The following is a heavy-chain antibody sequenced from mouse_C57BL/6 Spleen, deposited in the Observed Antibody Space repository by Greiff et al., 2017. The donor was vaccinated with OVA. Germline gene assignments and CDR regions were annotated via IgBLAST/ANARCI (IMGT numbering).Heavy chain of an antibody. CDR2: INPNYGTT. D-gene: IGHD3-2*02. CDR3: ARLAAQATSFAY. CDR1: GYSFTDYN. J-gene: IGHJ3*01. V-gene: IGHV1-39*01. Sequence: EVHLVESGPELVKPGASVKISCKASGYSFTDYNMNWVKQSNGKSLEWIGVINPNYGTTSYNQKFKGKATLTVDQSSSTAYMQLNSLTSEDSAVYYCARLAAQATSFAYWGQGTLVTVSA.